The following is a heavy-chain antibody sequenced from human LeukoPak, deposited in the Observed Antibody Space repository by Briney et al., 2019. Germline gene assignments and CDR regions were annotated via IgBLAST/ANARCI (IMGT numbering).Heavy chain of an antibody. CDR3: ARDRVSSSSGPADYYYGVDV. J-gene: IGHJ6*02. CDR1: GFTFRAYQ. Sequence: GGSLRLSCAASGFTFRAYQMSWVRQVPGKGLEWVSYISSSGSPIYYADSVKGRFTISRDNSKNTLDLQMDSLRVEDTAVYYCARDRVSSSSGPADYYYGVDVWGQGTTVTVSS. CDR2: ISSSGSPI. D-gene: IGHD6-6*01. V-gene: IGHV3-48*03.